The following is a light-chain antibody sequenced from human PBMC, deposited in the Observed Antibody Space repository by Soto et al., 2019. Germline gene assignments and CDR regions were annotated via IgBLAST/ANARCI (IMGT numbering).Light chain of an antibody. V-gene: IGKV3D-15*01. CDR2: DAS. Sequence: EIVLTQSPATLSLSPGERATLSCMASQSVSSHLAWYQQKPGQAPRLLIYDASNRATGILARFSGSGSGTEFTLTISSLQSEDFAVYYCQHYDNWPTFGQGTKVDIK. CDR3: QHYDNWPT. CDR1: QSVSSH. J-gene: IGKJ1*01.